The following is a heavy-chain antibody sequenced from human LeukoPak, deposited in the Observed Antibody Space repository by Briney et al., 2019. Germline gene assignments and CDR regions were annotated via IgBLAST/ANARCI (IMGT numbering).Heavy chain of an antibody. D-gene: IGHD6-25*01. CDR3: AREGGGPRWLDP. CDR1: GDSLRNYY. J-gene: IGHJ5*02. CDR2: INTSGNS. V-gene: IGHV4-4*07. Sequence: SEALSLHCNVSGDSLRNYYLSWIRQPPGEGLEWIGRINTSGNSDYNPSLGSRVTMSVDTSKNQFSLNLSSVTAADTAVYYCAREGGGPRWLDPWGQGPLVTVSS.